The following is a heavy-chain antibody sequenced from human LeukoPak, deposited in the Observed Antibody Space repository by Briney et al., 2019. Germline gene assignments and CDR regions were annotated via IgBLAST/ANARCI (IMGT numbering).Heavy chain of an antibody. D-gene: IGHD3-3*01. CDR1: GFTFSSYA. CDR2: ISGSGGST. V-gene: IGHV3-23*01. J-gene: IGHJ6*03. CDR3: AKVGDYDFWSGYNYYYYYMDV. Sequence: PGGSLRLSCAASGFTFSSYAMSWVRQAPGKGLEWVSAISGSGGSTYYADSVKGRFTISRDNSKNTLYLQMNSLRAEDTAVYYCAKVGDYDFWSGYNYYYYYMDVWGKGTTVTVSS.